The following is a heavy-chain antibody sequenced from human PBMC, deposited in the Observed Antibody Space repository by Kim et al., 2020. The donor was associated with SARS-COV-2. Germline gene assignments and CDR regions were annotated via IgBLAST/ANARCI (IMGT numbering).Heavy chain of an antibody. V-gene: IGHV3-33*01. Sequence: GGSLRLSCAASGFTFSSYGMHWVRQAPGKGLEWVAVIWYDGSNKYYADSVKGRFTISRDNSKNTLYLQMNSLRAEDTAVYYCARVGAYCGGDCYPFDYWGQGTLVTVSS. CDR3: ARVGAYCGGDCYPFDY. CDR1: GFTFSSYG. J-gene: IGHJ4*02. D-gene: IGHD2-21*02. CDR2: IWYDGSNK.